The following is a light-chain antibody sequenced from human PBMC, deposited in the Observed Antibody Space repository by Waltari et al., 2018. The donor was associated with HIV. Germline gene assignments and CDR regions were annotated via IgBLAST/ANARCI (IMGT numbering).Light chain of an antibody. CDR2: TSS. J-gene: IGKJ3*01. V-gene: IGKV1-39*01. CDR3: QQTYDTPFT. Sequence: IQMTQSPSSLSASVGDRVTITCRASQGISSYLNWYRQKPGKAPELLIYTSSSLQSGVPSRFSGSGSGTDFTLTISSLQPEDFATYSCQQTYDTPFTFGPWTMVDIK. CDR1: QGISSY.